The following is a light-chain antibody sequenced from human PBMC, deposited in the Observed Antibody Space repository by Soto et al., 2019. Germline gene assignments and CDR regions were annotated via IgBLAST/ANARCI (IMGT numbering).Light chain of an antibody. J-gene: IGKJ2*01. Sequence: EILMTQSPATLSVSPGEKAPPPSRPGRGITSTLAWNQQKPGQAPRLLIYGASTRATGIPARFSGSGSGTEFALTISSLQSEDFAVYFCQQYNNWPSYTFGQGTKLEIK. CDR3: QQYNNWPSYT. V-gene: IGKV3-15*01. CDR2: GAS. CDR1: RGITST.